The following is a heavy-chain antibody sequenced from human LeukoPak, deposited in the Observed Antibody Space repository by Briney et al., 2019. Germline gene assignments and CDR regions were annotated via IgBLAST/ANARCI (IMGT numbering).Heavy chain of an antibody. Sequence: GGSLRLSCAASGFPFTTHWMHWVRQVPGKGLVWVSRISGDAGITNYADSMKGRFTISRDNAKNTLYLQMNSLRADDTAVYYCAADRGLFDWNAGAFDIWGHGTMVSVSS. J-gene: IGHJ3*02. CDR3: AADRGLFDWNAGAFDI. CDR2: ISGDAGIT. V-gene: IGHV3-74*01. CDR1: GFPFTTHW. D-gene: IGHD1-1*01.